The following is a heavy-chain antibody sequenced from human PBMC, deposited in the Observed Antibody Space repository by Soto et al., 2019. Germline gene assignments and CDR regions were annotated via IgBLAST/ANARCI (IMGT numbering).Heavy chain of an antibody. D-gene: IGHD2-21*01. Sequence: SGPTLVNPTQTLTLTCTFSGFTLGTTGLSVNWIRQAPGKALEWLAVIDWDGDRFYSASLKTRLSISKDTSKNEVVLTMTNMDPVDTATYFCARSQGGMLCNSDFDFWGQGTLVTVSS. CDR3: ARSQGGMLCNSDFDF. J-gene: IGHJ4*02. V-gene: IGHV2-70*13. CDR1: GFTLGTTGLS. CDR2: IDWDGDR.